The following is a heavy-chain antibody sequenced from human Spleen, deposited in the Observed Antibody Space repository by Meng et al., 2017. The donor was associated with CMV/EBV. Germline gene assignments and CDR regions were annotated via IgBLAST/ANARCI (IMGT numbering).Heavy chain of an antibody. CDR1: GYTFTSYY. CDR2: INPSGGST. V-gene: IGHV1-46*01. D-gene: IGHD6-19*01. J-gene: IGHJ6*02. CDR3: ARGQQWLVLGTPLYYYYGMDV. Sequence: ASVKVSCKASGYTFTSYYMHWVRQAPGQGLEWMGIINPSGGSTSYAQKFQGRVTMTRDTSTSTAYMELSSLRSEDTAVYYCARGQQWLVLGTPLYYYYGMDVWGQGTTVTVSS.